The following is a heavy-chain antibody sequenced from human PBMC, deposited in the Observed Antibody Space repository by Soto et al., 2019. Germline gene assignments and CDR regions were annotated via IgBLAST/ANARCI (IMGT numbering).Heavy chain of an antibody. CDR2: IFHSGSI. D-gene: IGHD3-3*01. Sequence: LSLTCSVSGGSLSNYYWSWIRQPPGKGLEWIGYIFHSGSINFNPSLESRVTMSVDTSKNQFSLNLSSVTAADTAIYYCARGSFWSGFFNWFDPWGQGTLVTVSS. V-gene: IGHV4-59*01. CDR3: ARGSFWSGFFNWFDP. CDR1: GGSLSNYY. J-gene: IGHJ5*02.